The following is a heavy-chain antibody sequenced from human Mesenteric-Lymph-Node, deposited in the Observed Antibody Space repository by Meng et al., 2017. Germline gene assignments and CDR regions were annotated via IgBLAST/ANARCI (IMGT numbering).Heavy chain of an antibody. CDR2: IKQDGSEK. J-gene: IGHJ4*02. V-gene: IGHV3-7*01. Sequence: GGSLRLSCAASGFTFSSYLMSWVRQAPGKGLEWMANIKQDGSEKYYVDSVKGRFTISRDNAKNSLYLQMNSLRAEDTAVYYCARRDGLDYWGQGTLVTVSS. CDR1: GFTFSSYL. D-gene: IGHD3-16*01. CDR3: ARRDGLDY.